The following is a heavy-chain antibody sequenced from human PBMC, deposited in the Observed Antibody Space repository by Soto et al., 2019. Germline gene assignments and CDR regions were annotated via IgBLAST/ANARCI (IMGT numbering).Heavy chain of an antibody. J-gene: IGHJ4*02. CDR2: IDPSDSYT. D-gene: IGHD3-22*01. Sequence: GESLKISCKGSGYSFTSYWISWVRQMPGKGLEWMGRIDPSDSYTNYSPSFQGHVTISADKSISTAYLQWSSLKASDTAMYYCASSLGYYYDSGGSAFDYWGQGTLVTVSS. CDR3: ASSLGYYYDSGGSAFDY. V-gene: IGHV5-10-1*01. CDR1: GYSFTSYW.